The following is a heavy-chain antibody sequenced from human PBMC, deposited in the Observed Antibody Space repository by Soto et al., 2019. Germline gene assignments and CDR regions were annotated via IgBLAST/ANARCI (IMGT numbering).Heavy chain of an antibody. V-gene: IGHV1-18*01. D-gene: IGHD3-10*01. CDR3: ARAPITMVRGVNSYMDV. CDR1: GYTFTSYG. Sequence: ASVKVSCKSSGYTFTSYGFSWVRQAPGQGLEWMGWISAYNGKTNYAQKLQGRVTMTTDTSTSTAYMELRSLRPDDTAVYYCARAPITMVRGVNSYMDVWGKGTTVTVSS. J-gene: IGHJ6*03. CDR2: ISAYNGKT.